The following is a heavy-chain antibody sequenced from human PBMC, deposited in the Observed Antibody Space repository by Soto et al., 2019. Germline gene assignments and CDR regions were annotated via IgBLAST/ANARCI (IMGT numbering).Heavy chain of an antibody. CDR1: GGSFSGYD. CDR2: INHSGST. V-gene: IGHV4-34*01. D-gene: IGHD6-19*01. J-gene: IGHJ6*02. Sequence: SETLSVTCAVYGGSFSGYDWSWIRQPPGKGLEWIGEINHSGSTNYNPSLKSRVTISVDTSKNQFSLKLSSVTAADTAVYYCARGLSDKLSQWLVRPVSYAMDVSGQATTVTVSS. CDR3: ARGLSDKLSQWLVRPVSYAMDV.